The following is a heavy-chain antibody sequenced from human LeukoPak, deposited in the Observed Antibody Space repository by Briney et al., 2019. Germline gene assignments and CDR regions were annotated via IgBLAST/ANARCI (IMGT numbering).Heavy chain of an antibody. CDR1: GGSFSGYY. CDR3: ARHRRDYYGSGRMYYFDY. J-gene: IGHJ4*02. D-gene: IGHD3-10*01. V-gene: IGHV4-34*01. Sequence: SETLSLTCAVYGGSFSGYYWSWIRQPPGKGLEWIGEINHSGSTNYNPSLKSRVTISVDTSMNQFSLKLSSVTAADTAVYYCARHRRDYYGSGRMYYFDYWGQGTLVTVSS. CDR2: INHSGST.